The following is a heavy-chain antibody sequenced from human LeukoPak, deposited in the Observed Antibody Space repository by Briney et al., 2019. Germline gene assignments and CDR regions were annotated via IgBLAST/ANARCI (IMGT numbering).Heavy chain of an antibody. CDR1: GFTFDDYA. V-gene: IGHV3-9*01. CDR2: ISWNSGSI. Sequence: GGSLRLSCAASGFTFDDYAMHWVRQAPGKGLEWVSGISWNSGSIGYADSVKGRFTISRDNAKNSLYLRMNSLRPEDTALYYCAKTVTTLSHYGMDVWGQGTTVTVSS. D-gene: IGHD4-17*01. CDR3: AKTVTTLSHYGMDV. J-gene: IGHJ6*02.